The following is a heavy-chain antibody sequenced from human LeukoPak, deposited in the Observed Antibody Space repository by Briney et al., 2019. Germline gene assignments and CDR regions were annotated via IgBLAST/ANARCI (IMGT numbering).Heavy chain of an antibody. CDR2: ISAYNGNT. V-gene: IGHV1-18*01. D-gene: IGHD2-2*01. CDR1: GYIFTSYG. CDR3: ARTPRPEGPLYCSSTSCYSLSE. Sequence: ASVKVSCKASGYIFTSYGISWVRQAPGQGLEWMGWISAYNGNTNYAQKLQGRVTMTTDTSTSTAYMELRSLRSDDTAVYYCARTPRPEGPLYCSSTSCYSLSEWGQGTLVTVSS. J-gene: IGHJ4*02.